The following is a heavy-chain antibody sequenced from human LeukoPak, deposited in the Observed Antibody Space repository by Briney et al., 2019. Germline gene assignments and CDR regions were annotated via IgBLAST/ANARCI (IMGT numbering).Heavy chain of an antibody. Sequence: PSQTLSLTCTVSGGSISSGDYYWSWIRQPPGKGLEWIGYIHHSGSTYYYNPSLKSRVTMPVDTSKNQFSLKLSSVGAADTAVYYCVRDRSRPNPFFDSWGQGTLVTVSS. J-gene: IGHJ4*02. V-gene: IGHV4-30-4*01. CDR2: IHHSGSTY. D-gene: IGHD6-13*01. CDR3: VRDRSRPNPFFDS. CDR1: GGSISSGDYY.